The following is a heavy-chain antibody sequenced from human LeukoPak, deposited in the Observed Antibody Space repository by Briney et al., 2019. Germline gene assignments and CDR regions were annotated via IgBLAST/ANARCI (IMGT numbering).Heavy chain of an antibody. CDR1: GFTVSNTY. CDR2: IYSGGGT. D-gene: IGHD2-8*02. V-gene: IGHV3-66*01. Sequence: TGGSLRLSCAASGFTVSNTYMTWVRQAPGKGLEWVSVIYSGGGTFYADSVKGRFTISRDNSKNTLYLQMNSLRVEDTAVYYCARDSNTDWYFDLWGRGTLVTVSS. J-gene: IGHJ2*01. CDR3: ARDSNTDWYFDL.